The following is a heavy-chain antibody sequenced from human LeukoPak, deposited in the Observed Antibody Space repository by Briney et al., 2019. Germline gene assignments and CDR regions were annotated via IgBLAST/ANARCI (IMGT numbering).Heavy chain of an antibody. CDR3: AKSNDILTGSFDY. D-gene: IGHD3-9*01. CDR1: GFTFSSYA. V-gene: IGHV3-23*01. Sequence: GRSLRLSCAASGFTFSSYAMSWVRQAPGKGLEWVSAISGSGGSTYYADSVKGRFTISRDNSKNTLYLQMNSLRAEDTAVYYCAKSNDILTGSFDYWGQGTLVTVSS. CDR2: ISGSGGST. J-gene: IGHJ4*02.